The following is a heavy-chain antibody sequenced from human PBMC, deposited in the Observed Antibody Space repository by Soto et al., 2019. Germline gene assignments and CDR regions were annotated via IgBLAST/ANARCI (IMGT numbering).Heavy chain of an antibody. Sequence: SEPLSLTCTVSGGSVSSASYYWIWIRQPPGKGLERIGYIYYSGSTNYNPSLKSRVTISVDTSKNQFSLKLSSVTAADTAVYYCAREGSGWNDYWGQGTLVTVS. CDR2: IYYSGST. CDR3: AREGSGWNDY. D-gene: IGHD6-19*01. CDR1: GGSVSSASYY. V-gene: IGHV4-61*01. J-gene: IGHJ4*02.